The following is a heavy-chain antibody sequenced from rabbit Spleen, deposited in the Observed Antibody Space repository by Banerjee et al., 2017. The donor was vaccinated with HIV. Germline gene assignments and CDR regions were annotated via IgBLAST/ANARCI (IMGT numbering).Heavy chain of an antibody. J-gene: IGHJ6*01. CDR3: ARDTSSSFSTYGMDL. V-gene: IGHV1S40*01. CDR1: GFDFSTNYY. CDR2: IYGGSSGTT. D-gene: IGHD1-1*01. Sequence: QSLEESGGDLVKPGASLTLTCTASGFDFSTNYYMCWVRQAPGKGLEWLACIYGGSSGTTYYASWAKGRFTLSKTSSTTVTLQMTSLTAADTATYFCARDTSSSFSTYGMDLWGQGTLVTVS.